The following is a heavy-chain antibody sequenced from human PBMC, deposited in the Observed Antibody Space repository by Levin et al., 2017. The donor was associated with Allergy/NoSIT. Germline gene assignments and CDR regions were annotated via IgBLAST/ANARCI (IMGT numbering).Heavy chain of an antibody. CDR3: ARDSSSWYRAFDI. V-gene: IGHV4-59*01. CDR2: IYSSGST. Sequence: SQTLSLTCTVSGGSISSYYWSWLRQPPGKGLEWIGYIYSSGSTDYNPSLKSRVTISVDTSKNQFSLKLSSVTAADTAVYYCARDSSSWYRAFDIWGQGTLVTVSS. CDR1: GGSISSYY. J-gene: IGHJ3*02. D-gene: IGHD6-13*01.